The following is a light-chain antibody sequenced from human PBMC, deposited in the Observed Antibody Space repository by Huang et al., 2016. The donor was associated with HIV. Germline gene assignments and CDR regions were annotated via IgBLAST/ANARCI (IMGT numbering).Light chain of an antibody. CDR2: DTS. Sequence: EIKLTQSPATLSVSPWGKVTLYCRASQNVRNNLAWYQQKTGQAPRLLIYDTSTRASGIPARFSGSGSGTEFTLTISGLQSEDFAIYYCQQYDKWPPGLTFGGGTKVEI. CDR1: QNVRNN. CDR3: QQYDKWPPGLT. V-gene: IGKV3D-15*01. J-gene: IGKJ4*01.